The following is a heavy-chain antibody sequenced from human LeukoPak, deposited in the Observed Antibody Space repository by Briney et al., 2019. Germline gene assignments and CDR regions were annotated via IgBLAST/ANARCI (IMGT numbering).Heavy chain of an antibody. D-gene: IGHD2-2*01. CDR2: IRSKAYGGTT. CDR1: GFTVSSNY. Sequence: PGGSLRLSCAASGFTVSSNYMTWVRQAPGKGLEWVGFIRSKAYGGTTEYAASVKGRFTISRDDSKSIAYLQMNSLKTEDTAVYYCTRDPLKEYQLLFQHWGQGTLVTVSS. CDR3: TRDPLKEYQLLFQH. J-gene: IGHJ1*01. V-gene: IGHV3-49*04.